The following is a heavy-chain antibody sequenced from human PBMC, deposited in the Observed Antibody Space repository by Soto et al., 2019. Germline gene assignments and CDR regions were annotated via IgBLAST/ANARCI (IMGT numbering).Heavy chain of an antibody. J-gene: IGHJ4*02. CDR3: ARTLSSSGYSGYFDY. Sequence: SGPTLVNPTQTLTLTCTFSGFSLSTSGMCVSWIRQPPGKALEWLALIDWDDDKYYSTSLKTRLTISKDISKNQVVLTMTNMEPVDTATYYCARTLSSSGYSGYFDYWGQGTLVTVSS. V-gene: IGHV2-70*01. CDR1: GFSLSTSGMC. D-gene: IGHD6-13*01. CDR2: IDWDDDK.